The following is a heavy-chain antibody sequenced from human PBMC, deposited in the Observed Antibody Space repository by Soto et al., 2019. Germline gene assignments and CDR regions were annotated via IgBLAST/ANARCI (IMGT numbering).Heavy chain of an antibody. J-gene: IGHJ5*02. Sequence: SETLSLTCTVSGGSISSYYWSWIRQPAGKGLEWIGRIYTSGSTNYNPSLKSRVTMSVDTSKNQFSLKLSSVTAADTAVYYCARVGRDWNYDVRFDPWGQGTLVTVSS. CDR1: GGSISSYY. CDR2: IYTSGST. CDR3: ARVGRDWNYDVRFDP. V-gene: IGHV4-4*07. D-gene: IGHD1-7*01.